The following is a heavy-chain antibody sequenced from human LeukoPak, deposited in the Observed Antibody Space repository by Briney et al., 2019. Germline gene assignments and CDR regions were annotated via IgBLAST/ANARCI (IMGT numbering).Heavy chain of an antibody. CDR1: GYTFTTYG. CDR2: ISAYNGDT. D-gene: IGHD6-13*01. Sequence: GASVKVSCKASGYTFTTYGINWVRQAPGQGLEWMGWISAYNGDTNYAQKLQGRVTMTTDTSTSTAYMELRSLRSDDTAVYYCARDDSSSWWYFDLWGRGTLVTVSS. J-gene: IGHJ2*01. V-gene: IGHV1-18*01. CDR3: ARDDSSSWWYFDL.